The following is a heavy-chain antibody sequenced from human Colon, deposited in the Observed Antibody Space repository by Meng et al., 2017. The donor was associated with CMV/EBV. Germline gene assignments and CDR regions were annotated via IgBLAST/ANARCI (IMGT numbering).Heavy chain of an antibody. V-gene: IGHV3-21*01. CDR3: VRDPKVMDTTLTTGY. Sequence: GESLKISCAASGFSTYNILWVRQAPGKGLEWVSSISPTSSNIFYADSVRGRFTVSRDNAQNSVYLQMNSLRAEDTGVYYCVRDPKVMDTTLTTGYWGQGTLVTVSS. D-gene: IGHD5-18*01. J-gene: IGHJ4*02. CDR1: GFSTYN. CDR2: ISPTSSNI.